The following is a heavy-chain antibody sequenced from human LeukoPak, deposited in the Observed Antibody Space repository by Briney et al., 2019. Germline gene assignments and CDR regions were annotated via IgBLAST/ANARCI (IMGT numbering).Heavy chain of an antibody. V-gene: IGHV4-34*01. CDR3: ARDLYSGSYPTGMDV. J-gene: IGHJ6*02. Sequence: PSETLSLTCAVYGGSFSGYYWSWIRQPPGKGLEWIGEINHSGSTNYNPSLKSRVTILLDTSKNQFSLRLTSVTAADTAVYYCARDLYSGSYPTGMDVWGQGTTVTVSS. D-gene: IGHD1-26*01. CDR2: INHSGST. CDR1: GGSFSGYY.